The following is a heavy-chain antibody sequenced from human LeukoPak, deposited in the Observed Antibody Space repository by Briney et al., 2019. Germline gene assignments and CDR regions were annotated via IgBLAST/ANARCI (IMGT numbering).Heavy chain of an antibody. CDR1: GGSISSYY. V-gene: IGHV4-59*08. CDR3: SVYGDSDWFDP. CDR2: IYYSGST. D-gene: IGHD4-17*01. J-gene: IGHJ5*02. Sequence: LETLSLTCTVSGGSISSYYWSWIRQPPGKGLEWIGYIYYSGSTNYNPSLKSRVTISVDTSKNQFSLKLSSVTAADTAVYYCSVYGDSDWFDPWGQGTLVTVSS.